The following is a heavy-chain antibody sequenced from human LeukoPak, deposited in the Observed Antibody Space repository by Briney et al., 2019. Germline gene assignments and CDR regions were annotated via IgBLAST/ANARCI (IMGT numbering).Heavy chain of an antibody. CDR1: GGSFSGNY. V-gene: IGHV4-34*01. D-gene: IGHD2-15*01. CDR3: ARVPIVVVAATDYFDY. Sequence: PAETLSCSCSGYGGSFSGNYWSWIRQPPGKGLEWIGEINHSGSTNYNPSLKSRVTISVDTSKNQFSLKLSSVTAADTAVYYCARVPIVVVAATDYFDYWGQGTLVTVSS. CDR2: INHSGST. J-gene: IGHJ4*02.